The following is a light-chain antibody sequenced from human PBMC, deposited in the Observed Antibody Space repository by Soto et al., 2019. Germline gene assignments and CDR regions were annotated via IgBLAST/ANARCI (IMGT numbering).Light chain of an antibody. J-gene: IGLJ3*02. Sequence: QSALTQPPSVSGSPGQSVTISCTGTSSDVGSYNRVSWYQQPPGTAPKLMIYEVTNRPSGVPNRFSASKSGNTASLTISGRQAEDEADYYCTSYTSSRTGVFGGGTKLTVL. CDR3: TSYTSSRTGV. CDR2: EVT. V-gene: IGLV2-18*02. CDR1: SSDVGSYNR.